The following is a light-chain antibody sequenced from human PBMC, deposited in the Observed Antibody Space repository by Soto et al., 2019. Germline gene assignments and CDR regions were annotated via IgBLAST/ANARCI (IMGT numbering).Light chain of an antibody. V-gene: IGKV3-11*01. CDR3: QRRSNWPYT. J-gene: IGKJ2*01. Sequence: EIVLTQSPATLSLSPGERATLSCRASQSVSSYLAWYQQKPGQAPRLLIYDASNRATGSPARFSGSGSGTDFTLAISSLEPEDFAVYYCQRRSNWPYTFGQGTKLEIK. CDR2: DAS. CDR1: QSVSSY.